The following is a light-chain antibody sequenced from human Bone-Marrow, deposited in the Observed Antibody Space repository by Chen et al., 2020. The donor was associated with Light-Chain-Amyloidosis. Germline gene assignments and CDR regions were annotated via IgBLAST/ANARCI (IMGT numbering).Light chain of an antibody. CDR3: SSYPITNTLV. Sequence: QSALTQPASVSGSPGQSITISCTGTSSDVGGDNHVSWYQQHPDKAPKLMIYEVTNWPSWVPDRFSGSKSDNTDSRTISGLQTEDEADYFCSSYPITNTLVFGSGTRVTV. J-gene: IGLJ1*01. CDR2: EVT. V-gene: IGLV2-14*01. CDR1: SSDVGGDNH.